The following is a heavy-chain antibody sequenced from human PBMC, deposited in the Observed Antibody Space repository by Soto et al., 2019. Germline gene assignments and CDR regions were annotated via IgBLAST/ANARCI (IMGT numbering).Heavy chain of an antibody. CDR3: AREVAVYSSGWYYFDY. Sequence: EVQLVESGGGLVQPGGSLRLSCAASGFTVSSNYMSWVRQAPGKGLEWVAVIYSGGSTYYADSVKGRCNIARDNSKNTLYLQMNSLRAEDTAVYYCAREVAVYSSGWYYFDYWGQGTLVTVSS. CDR1: GFTVSSNY. CDR2: IYSGGST. D-gene: IGHD6-19*01. V-gene: IGHV3-66*01. J-gene: IGHJ4*02.